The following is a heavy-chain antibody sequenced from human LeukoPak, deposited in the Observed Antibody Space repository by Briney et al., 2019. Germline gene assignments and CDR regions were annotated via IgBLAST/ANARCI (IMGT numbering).Heavy chain of an antibody. CDR3: ARGSPRGYGMDV. CDR2: IYTSGST. Sequence: SQTLSLTCTVSGGSISSGSYYWSWIRQPAGKGLEWIGRIYTSGSTNYNPSLKSRVTISVDTSKNQFSLKLSSVTAADTAVYYCARGSPRGYGMDVWGQGTTVTVSS. D-gene: IGHD3-16*01. J-gene: IGHJ6*02. CDR1: GGSISSGSYY. V-gene: IGHV4-61*02.